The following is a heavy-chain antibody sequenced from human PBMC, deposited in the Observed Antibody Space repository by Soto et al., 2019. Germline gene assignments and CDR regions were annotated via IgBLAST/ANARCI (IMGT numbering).Heavy chain of an antibody. Sequence: EVQLVESGGGLVQPGRSLRLSCAASGFTFDDYAMHWVRQAPGKGLEWVSGISWNSGSIGYADSVKGRFTISRDNAKNSLYLQMNSLRAEDTALYYCATQHYYLYYFDYWGQGTLVTVSS. CDR1: GFTFDDYA. CDR2: ISWNSGSI. V-gene: IGHV3-9*01. J-gene: IGHJ4*02. CDR3: ATQHYYLYYFDY. D-gene: IGHD3-10*01.